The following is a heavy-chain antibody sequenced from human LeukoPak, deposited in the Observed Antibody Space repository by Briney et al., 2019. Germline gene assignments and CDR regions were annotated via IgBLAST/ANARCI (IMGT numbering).Heavy chain of an antibody. V-gene: IGHV3-7*04. J-gene: IGHJ6*03. CDR2: IKQDGRKE. CDR3: ARSHEYYYYMDV. CDR1: GSSFSRYW. Sequence: PGRSLRLSCAASGSSFSRYWMSWVRQAPGNGLEWVANIKQDGRKEYYVESVKGRLTISRDNAENSLHLQMDSLRAEDTAVYYCARSHEYYYYMDVWGKGTTVTVSS.